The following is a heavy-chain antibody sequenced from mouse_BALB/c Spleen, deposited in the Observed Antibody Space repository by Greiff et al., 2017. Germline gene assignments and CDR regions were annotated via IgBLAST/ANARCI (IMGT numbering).Heavy chain of an antibody. CDR1: GFAFSSYD. Sequence: EVQLVESGGGLVKPGGSLKLSCAASGFAFSSYDMSWVRQTPEKRLEWVAYISSGGGSTYYPDTVKGRFTISRDNAKNTLYLQMSSLKSEDTAMYYCARHYLYYGYDYYAMDYWGQGTSVTVSS. J-gene: IGHJ4*01. V-gene: IGHV5-12-1*01. CDR3: ARHYLYYGYDYYAMDY. D-gene: IGHD1-2*01. CDR2: ISSGGGST.